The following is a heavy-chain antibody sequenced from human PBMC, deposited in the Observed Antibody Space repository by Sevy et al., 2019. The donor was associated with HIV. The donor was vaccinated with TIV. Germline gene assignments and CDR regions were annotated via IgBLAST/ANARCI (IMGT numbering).Heavy chain of an antibody. J-gene: IGHJ4*02. CDR3: ASWGYGQLWFGYFDY. Sequence: GGSLRLSCAASGFTFSSYAMHWVRQAPGKGLEWVAVISHDGSNKYYADSVKGRFTISRDNSKNTLYLQMNSLRAEDTAVYYCASWGYGQLWFGYFDYWGQGTLVTVSS. CDR1: GFTFSSYA. CDR2: ISHDGSNK. D-gene: IGHD5-18*01. V-gene: IGHV3-30-3*01.